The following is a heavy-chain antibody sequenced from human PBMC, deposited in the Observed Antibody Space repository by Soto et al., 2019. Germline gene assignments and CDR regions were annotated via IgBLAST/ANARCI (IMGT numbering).Heavy chain of an antibody. V-gene: IGHV3-23*01. CDR1: GFTFSSYA. CDR3: AKGDRPDIVFRYPNGFDP. CDR2: ISGSGGST. J-gene: IGHJ5*02. D-gene: IGHD2-15*01. Sequence: EVQLLESGGGLVQPGGSLRLSCAASGFTFSSYAMSWVRQAPGKGLEWVSAISGSGGSTYYADSVKGRFTISRDNSKNTLYLQMNSLRAEDTAVYYCAKGDRPDIVFRYPNGFDPGGQGTLVTVSS.